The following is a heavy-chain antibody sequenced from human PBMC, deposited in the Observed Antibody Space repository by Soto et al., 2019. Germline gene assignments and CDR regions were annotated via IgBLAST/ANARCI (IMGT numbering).Heavy chain of an antibody. Sequence: QISLKESGPTLVKPTQTLTLTCTFSGFSLSTSGVGVGWIRQPPGKALDWLGLVYWDDDKRYRPSLKSRLTITKDTATNQVAVTMTNMDPVDTATYYSAHTFPRRTDMSSGGSFPPTIDPWSQATLVTASS. J-gene: IGHJ5*02. V-gene: IGHV2-5*02. D-gene: IGHD2-15*01. CDR2: VYWDDDK. CDR3: AHTFPRRTDMSSGGSFPPTIDP. CDR1: GFSLSTSGVG.